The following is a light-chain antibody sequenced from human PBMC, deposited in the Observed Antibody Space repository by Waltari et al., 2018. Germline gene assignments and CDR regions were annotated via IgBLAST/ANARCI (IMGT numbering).Light chain of an antibody. CDR3: QVWDSGSDHYV. V-gene: IGLV3-21*02. CDR1: KNGSKN. CDR2: DDG. J-gene: IGLJ1*01. Sequence: SYELTQPPSVSVAPGQTARLTCDGDKNGSKNVHWYQHKPGPAPVLVVYDDGDRPSGIPERFSGSNSGNTAALTISRVDAGDEAEYYCQVWDSGSDHYVFGTVTKVTVL.